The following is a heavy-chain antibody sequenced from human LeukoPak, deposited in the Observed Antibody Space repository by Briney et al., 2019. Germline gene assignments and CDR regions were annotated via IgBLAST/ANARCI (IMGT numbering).Heavy chain of an antibody. CDR2: ISYDGSNK. CDR1: GFTFSSYV. Sequence: GGSLRLSCAASGFTFSSYVMHWVRQAPGKGLEWVAVISYDGSNKYYADSVKGRFTISRDNSKNTLYLQMNSLRAEDTAVYYCARDGKGGYFPNAFDIWGQGTMVTVSS. J-gene: IGHJ3*02. D-gene: IGHD3-22*01. CDR3: ARDGKGGYFPNAFDI. V-gene: IGHV3-30-3*01.